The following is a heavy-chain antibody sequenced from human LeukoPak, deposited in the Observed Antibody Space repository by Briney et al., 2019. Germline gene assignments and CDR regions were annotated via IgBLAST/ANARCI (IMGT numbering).Heavy chain of an antibody. Sequence: GGSLRLSCVPSGITFSNSALSWVRQAPGKGLEWVSGISASGGVTYSAESVRGRFTISRDNSKNTLYLQMNSLRVDDTAAYYCATISGSFEYLDYWGQGTLVTVSS. CDR1: GITFSNSA. J-gene: IGHJ4*02. V-gene: IGHV3-23*01. D-gene: IGHD1-26*01. CDR3: ATISGSFEYLDY. CDR2: ISASGGVT.